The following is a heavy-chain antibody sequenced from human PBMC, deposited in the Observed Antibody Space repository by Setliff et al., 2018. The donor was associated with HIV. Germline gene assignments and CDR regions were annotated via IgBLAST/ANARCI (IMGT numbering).Heavy chain of an antibody. CDR3: ARRDGYSYGFYFDY. CDR2: IYCSGST. D-gene: IGHD5-18*01. J-gene: IGHJ4*02. CDR1: GGSISSSTYY. Sequence: ASETLSLTCTVSGGSISSSTYYWGWIRQPPGKGLEWIGTIYCSGSTYYNPSLKSRLTISVDTSKNQFSLKLSSVTAADTAVYYCARRDGYSYGFYFDYWGQGTLVTVSS. V-gene: IGHV4-39*01.